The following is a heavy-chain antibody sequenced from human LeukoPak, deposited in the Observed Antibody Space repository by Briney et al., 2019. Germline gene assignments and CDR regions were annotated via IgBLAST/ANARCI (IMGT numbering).Heavy chain of an antibody. J-gene: IGHJ6*02. CDR1: GNTFTDYY. V-gene: IGHV1-2*02. CDR2: INPNSGGT. Sequence: ASVKVSCKASGNTFTDYYMHWVRQAPGQGLEWMGWINPNSGGTKYAQQFQGRVTMTRDTSISTAYMELSSLRSDDTAVYYCARPKHDYGDYYYGLDAWGQGTTVTVSS. D-gene: IGHD4-17*01. CDR3: ARPKHDYGDYYYGLDA.